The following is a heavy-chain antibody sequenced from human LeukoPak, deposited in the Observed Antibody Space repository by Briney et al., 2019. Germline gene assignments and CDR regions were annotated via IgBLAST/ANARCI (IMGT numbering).Heavy chain of an antibody. CDR1: GYTFTSYA. D-gene: IGHD2-21*02. J-gene: IGHJ4*02. CDR3: ARVTYCGGDCYWGNDY. V-gene: IGHV1-3*03. CDR2: INAGNGHT. Sequence: ASVKVSCKASGYTFTSYAMHWVRQAPGQRLEWMGWINAGNGHTKYSQELQGRLTITRDTSASTAYMELSSLRSEDTAVYYCARVTYCGGDCYWGNDYWGQGTLVTVSS.